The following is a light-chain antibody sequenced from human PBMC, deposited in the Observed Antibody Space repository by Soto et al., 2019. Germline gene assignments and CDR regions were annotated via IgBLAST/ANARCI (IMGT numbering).Light chain of an antibody. CDR1: TSDVGGYNY. CDR3: CSYADTYTWV. Sequence: QSALTQPRSVSGSPGQSVTISCTGTTSDVGGYNYVSWYQQHPGKAPKVMIYDVRKRPSGVPDRFSGSKFANTASLTISGLQAEDEADYYCCSYADTYTWVFGGGTKVTVL. J-gene: IGLJ3*02. V-gene: IGLV2-11*02. CDR2: DVR.